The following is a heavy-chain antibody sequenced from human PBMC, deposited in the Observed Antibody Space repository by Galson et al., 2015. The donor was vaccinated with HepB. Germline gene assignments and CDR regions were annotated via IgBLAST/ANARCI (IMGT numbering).Heavy chain of an antibody. D-gene: IGHD3-22*01. CDR2: IWYDRSNK. CDR1: GFTFSSYG. V-gene: IGHV3-33*01. Sequence: SLRLSCAASGFTFSSYGMHWVRQAPGKGLEWVAVIWYDRSNKYYADSVKGRFTISRDNSKNTLYLQMNSLGAEDTAVYYCARDSGDSSGYYYSNIDYWGQGTLVTVSS. CDR3: ARDSGDSSGYYYSNIDY. J-gene: IGHJ4*02.